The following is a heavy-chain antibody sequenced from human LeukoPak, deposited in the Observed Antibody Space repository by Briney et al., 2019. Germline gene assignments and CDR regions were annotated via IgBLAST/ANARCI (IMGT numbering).Heavy chain of an antibody. D-gene: IGHD3-3*01. J-gene: IGHJ4*02. V-gene: IGHV4-4*07. CDR1: GGSISSYY. CDR3: ASVGTDFWSGYTPYFDC. CDR2: IYTCGST. Sequence: PSETLSLTCTVSGGSISSYYWSWIRQPAGKGLEWIGRIYTCGSTNYNPSLKSRVTMSVDTTKNQFSLKLSSVTAADTAVYYCASVGTDFWSGYTPYFDCWGQGTLVTVSS.